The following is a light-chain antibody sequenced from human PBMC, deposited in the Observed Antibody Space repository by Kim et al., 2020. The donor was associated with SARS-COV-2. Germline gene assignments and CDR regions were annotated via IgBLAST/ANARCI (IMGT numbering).Light chain of an antibody. CDR1: RSDVGGYNY. J-gene: IGLJ3*02. CDR2: EDR. Sequence: QSDKIASTGTRSDVGGYNYVDWYQQQPGKAPKLMIDEDRKRPSGVPDRFSGSKSGNTAALTISGLQAEDEADYYCCSYAGSYTLGVFGGGTQLTVL. V-gene: IGLV2-11*01. CDR3: CSYAGSYTLGV.